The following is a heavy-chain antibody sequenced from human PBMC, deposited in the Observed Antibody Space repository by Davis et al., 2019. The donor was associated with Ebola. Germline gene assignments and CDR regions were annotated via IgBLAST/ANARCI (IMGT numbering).Heavy chain of an antibody. D-gene: IGHD6-19*01. CDR1: GFIFSSYW. Sequence: PGGSLRLSCPASGFIFSSYWMTWVRQAPGKGLEWVANIKGDGSQIGYAGSVKGRFTISRDNGKKSLFLQMDSLRGEDTAVYYCVKNSGWYKLDCWGQGILVTVSS. V-gene: IGHV3-7*01. CDR3: VKNSGWYKLDC. CDR2: IKGDGSQI. J-gene: IGHJ4*02.